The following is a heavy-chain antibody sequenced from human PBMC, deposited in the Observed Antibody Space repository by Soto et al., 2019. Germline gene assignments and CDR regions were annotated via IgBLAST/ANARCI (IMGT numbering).Heavy chain of an antibody. CDR1: GGSISSYY. CDR2: IYYSGST. V-gene: IGHV4-59*01. Sequence: SETLSLTCTVSGGSISSYYWSWIRQPPGKGLEWIGYIYYSGSTNYNPSLKSRVTISVDTSKNQFSLKLSSVTAADTAVYYCARGGSTVVVAATPYYFDYWGQGTLVTVSS. J-gene: IGHJ4*02. CDR3: ARGGSTVVVAATPYYFDY. D-gene: IGHD2-15*01.